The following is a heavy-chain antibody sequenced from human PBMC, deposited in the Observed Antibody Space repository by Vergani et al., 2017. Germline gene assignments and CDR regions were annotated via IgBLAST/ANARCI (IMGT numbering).Heavy chain of an antibody. CDR1: GYTFTGYY. Sequence: QVQLVQSGAEVKKPGASVKVSCKASGYTFTGYYLHWVRQAPGQGLEWMGWVNPNSGDTNYAQKFQGRVTMTRDTSISPTYMELSRLSSDETSMYYCASYKVTAARGIVATMGYWGQGTLVTVSS. D-gene: IGHD5-12*01. CDR3: ASYKVTAARGIVATMGY. J-gene: IGHJ4*02. CDR2: VNPNSGDT. V-gene: IGHV1-2*02.